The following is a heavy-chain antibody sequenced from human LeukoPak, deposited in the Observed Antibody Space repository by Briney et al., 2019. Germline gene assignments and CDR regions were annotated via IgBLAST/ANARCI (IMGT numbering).Heavy chain of an antibody. V-gene: IGHV3-11*04. CDR1: GFTFSDYY. CDR3: ARVKRWELLSYYYMDV. J-gene: IGHJ6*03. D-gene: IGHD1-26*01. CDR2: ISSSGSTI. Sequence: GGSLRLSCGASGFTFSDYYMSWIRQAPGKGLEWVSYISSSGSTIYYADSVEGRFTISRDNAKNSLYLQMNSLRAEDTAVYYCARVKRWELLSYYYMDVWGKGTTVTVSS.